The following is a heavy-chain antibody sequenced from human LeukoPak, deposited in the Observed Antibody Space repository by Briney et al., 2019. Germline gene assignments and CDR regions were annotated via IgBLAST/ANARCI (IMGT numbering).Heavy chain of an antibody. CDR3: AQAGRAPTDFWSDYYTYYYAMDV. J-gene: IGHJ6*02. V-gene: IGHV3-23*01. D-gene: IGHD3-3*01. Sequence: GGSLRLSCAASGFTLGRFAMSGVRQVPGRGGEWVSGISGSGGDTYYADSVKDRFTIYRDNSKNMLSLQMNSLRAEDTATYYCAQAGRAPTDFWSDYYTYYYAMDVWGQGTTVTVSS. CDR2: ISGSGGDT. CDR1: GFTLGRFA.